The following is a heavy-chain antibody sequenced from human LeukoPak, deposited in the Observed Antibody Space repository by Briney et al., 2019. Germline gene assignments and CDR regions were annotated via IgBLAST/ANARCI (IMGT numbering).Heavy chain of an antibody. CDR3: ARHLAGLGAFVI. D-gene: IGHD5-12*01. J-gene: IGHJ3*02. Sequence: SETLSLTCTVSGGSLHSYYCSWIRQPPGKRLEWIGYIYYSGSTNYNPSLKSRVTISVDTSKNQFSLKLSSVTAADTAVYYCARHLAGLGAFVIWGQGTMVTVSS. CDR2: IYYSGST. CDR1: GGSLHSYY. V-gene: IGHV4-59*08.